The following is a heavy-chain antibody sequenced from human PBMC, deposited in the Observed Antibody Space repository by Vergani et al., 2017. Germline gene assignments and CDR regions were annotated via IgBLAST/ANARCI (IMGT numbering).Heavy chain of an antibody. Sequence: QVQLVQSGAEVKKPGASVKVSCKASGYTFTSYGISWVRQAPGQGLEWMGWISAYNGNTNYAQKLQGRVTMTTDTSTSTAYMELRSLRSDDTAVYYCARRNCSRTSCYEKDGMDVWGQGTTVTVSS. CDR1: GYTFTSYG. CDR2: ISAYNGNT. J-gene: IGHJ6*01. CDR3: ARRNCSRTSCYEKDGMDV. D-gene: IGHD2-2*01. V-gene: IGHV1-18*01.